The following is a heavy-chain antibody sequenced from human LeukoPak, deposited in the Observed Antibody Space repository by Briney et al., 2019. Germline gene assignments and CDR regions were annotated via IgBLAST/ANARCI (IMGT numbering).Heavy chain of an antibody. CDR1: GGSISSRGYY. D-gene: IGHD6-19*01. Sequence: SETLSLTCTVSGGSISSRGYYWGWVRQPPGKGLEWIGSVYYSGGTYSNPSLKSRATISVDTSTNQFSLKLSSVIAVDTAVYYCARGVPYSSGHGDFDYWGQGTLVTVSS. CDR3: ARGVPYSSGHGDFDY. J-gene: IGHJ4*02. CDR2: VYYSGGT. V-gene: IGHV4-39*01.